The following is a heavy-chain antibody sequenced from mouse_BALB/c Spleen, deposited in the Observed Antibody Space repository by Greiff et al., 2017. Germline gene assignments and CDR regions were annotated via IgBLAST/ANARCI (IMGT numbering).Heavy chain of an antibody. CDR3: ARDERTMITTYAMDY. Sequence: VQLQQSGPGLVAPSQSLSITCTVSGFSLTSYGVHWVRQPPGKGLEWLGVIWAGGSTNYNSALLSRLSISKDNSKSQVFLKMNSLQTDDTAMYYCARDERTMITTYAMDYWGQGTSVTVSS. J-gene: IGHJ4*01. CDR2: IWAGGST. CDR1: GFSLTSYG. D-gene: IGHD2-4*01. V-gene: IGHV2-9*02.